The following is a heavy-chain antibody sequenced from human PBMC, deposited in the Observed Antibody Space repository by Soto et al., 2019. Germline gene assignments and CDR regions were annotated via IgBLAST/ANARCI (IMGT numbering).Heavy chain of an antibody. CDR1: GYSISSGYY. V-gene: IGHV4-38-2*01. J-gene: IGHJ4*02. D-gene: IGHD6-6*01. CDR2: IYHSGST. CDR3: AIDVLAFDY. Sequence: ETLSLTCAVSGYSISSGYYWGWIRQPPGKGLEWIGSIYHSGSTYYNPSLKSRVTISVDTSKNQFSLKLSSVTAADTAVYYCAIDVLAFDYWGQGTLVTVSS.